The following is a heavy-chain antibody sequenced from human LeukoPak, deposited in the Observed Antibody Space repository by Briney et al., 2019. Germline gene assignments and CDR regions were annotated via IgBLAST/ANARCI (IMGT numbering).Heavy chain of an antibody. Sequence: ASETLSLTCGDSDVSISSGHYWGWIRPSPGTGLAWIGSVKYAGDTYYHPSLDGRATISLDTSKNQFSLKLNSVTAADTAVYFCIRDRPSGYFDLWGQGILVTVSS. V-gene: IGHV4-38-2*01. D-gene: IGHD5-24*01. J-gene: IGHJ4*02. CDR3: IRDRPSGYFDL. CDR1: DVSISSGHY. CDR2: VKYAGDT.